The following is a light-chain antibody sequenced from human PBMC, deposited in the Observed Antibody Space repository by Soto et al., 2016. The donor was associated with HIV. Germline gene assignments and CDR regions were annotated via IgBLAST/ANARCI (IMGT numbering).Light chain of an antibody. V-gene: IGLV3-21*03. Sequence: SYELTQPPSVSVAPGKTATISCGGDNIGSKSVHWYYQKPGQAPVLVVYGDSDRPSGIPERFSGSNLGGTATLTISRVEAGDEADYYCQVWDSGSDHYVFGTGTRVTVL. CDR1: NIGSKS. CDR2: GDS. CDR3: QVWDSGSDHYV. J-gene: IGLJ1*01.